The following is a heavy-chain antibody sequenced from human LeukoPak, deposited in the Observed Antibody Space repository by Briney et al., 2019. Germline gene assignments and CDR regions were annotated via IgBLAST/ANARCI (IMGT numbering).Heavy chain of an antibody. CDR3: ARGDYYGSGSYYYYYYMDV. D-gene: IGHD3-10*01. CDR2: INPNSGGT. J-gene: IGHJ6*03. CDR1: GGTFSSYA. V-gene: IGHV1-2*02. Sequence: GSSVKVSCKASGGTFSSYAISWVRQAPGQGLEWMGWINPNSGGTNYAQKFQGRVTMTRDTSISTAYMELSRLRSDDTAVYYCARGDYYGSGSYYYYYYMDVWGKGTTVTVSS.